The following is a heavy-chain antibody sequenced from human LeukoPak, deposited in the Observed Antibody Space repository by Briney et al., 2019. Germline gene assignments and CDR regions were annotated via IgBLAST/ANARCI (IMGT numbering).Heavy chain of an antibody. V-gene: IGHV4-34*01. Sequence: SETLSLTCTVSGGSISSYYWSWIRQPPGKGLEWIGEINHSGSTNYNPSLKSRVTISVDTSKNQFSLKLSSVTAADTAVYYCARYSSGWYGCDYWGQGTLVTVSS. D-gene: IGHD6-19*01. J-gene: IGHJ4*02. CDR2: INHSGST. CDR1: GGSISSYY. CDR3: ARYSSGWYGCDY.